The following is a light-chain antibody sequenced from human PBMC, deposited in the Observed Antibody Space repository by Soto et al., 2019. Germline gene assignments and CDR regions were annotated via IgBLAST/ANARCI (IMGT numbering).Light chain of an antibody. Sequence: DIQMTQSPSSLSASVGDRVTITCRASQSISSYLNWYQQKPGKAPNLLIYAASSLRSGVPSRFSGSGSGTDFTLTISSLQPDDFGTYYCQQYNNFWTFGQGTKVDI. CDR1: QSISSY. V-gene: IGKV1-39*01. CDR3: QQYNNFWT. CDR2: AAS. J-gene: IGKJ1*01.